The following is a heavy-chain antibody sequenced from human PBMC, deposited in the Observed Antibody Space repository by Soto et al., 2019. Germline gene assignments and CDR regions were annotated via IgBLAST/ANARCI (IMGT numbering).Heavy chain of an antibody. Sequence: SETLSLTCTVSGGSISPYYWSWIRQPPGKGLEWVGYIYYGGSTSYNPSLKSRITISLETSKSQISLRLSSVTAADTAVYYCARVPVYWGQGSLVTVSS. D-gene: IGHD2-2*01. J-gene: IGHJ4*02. CDR2: IYYGGST. CDR1: GGSISPYY. V-gene: IGHV4-59*08. CDR3: ARVPVY.